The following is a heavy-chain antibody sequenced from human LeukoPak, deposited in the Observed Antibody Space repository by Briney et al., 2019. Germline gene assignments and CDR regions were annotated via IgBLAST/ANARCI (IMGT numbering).Heavy chain of an antibody. Sequence: SETLSLTCTVSGGSLSSYYWSWIRQPPGKGLEWIGYIYYSGSTNYNPSLKSRVTISVDTSKNQFSLKLSSVTAADTAVHYCASSRYYYDSSGYLDAFDIWGQGTMVTVSS. V-gene: IGHV4-59*01. J-gene: IGHJ3*02. D-gene: IGHD3-22*01. CDR3: ASSRYYYDSSGYLDAFDI. CDR2: IYYSGST. CDR1: GGSLSSYY.